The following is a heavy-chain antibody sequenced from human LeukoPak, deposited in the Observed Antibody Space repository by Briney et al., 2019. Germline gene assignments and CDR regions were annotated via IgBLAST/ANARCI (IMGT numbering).Heavy chain of an antibody. J-gene: IGHJ4*02. Sequence: GGSLRLSCAASGFTFSDYSMNWVRQAPGKGLEWVSYISSSSSIIYYADSVKGRFTISRDNAKNSLYLQMNSLGDEDTAVYYCAREGSVSKDYWGQGTLVTVSS. CDR2: ISSSSSII. CDR3: AREGSVSKDY. V-gene: IGHV3-48*02. CDR1: GFTFSDYS.